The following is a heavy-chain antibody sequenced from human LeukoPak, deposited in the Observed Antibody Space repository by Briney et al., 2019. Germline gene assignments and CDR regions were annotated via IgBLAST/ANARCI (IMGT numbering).Heavy chain of an antibody. V-gene: IGHV3-23*01. CDR2: ISGSGGSI. CDR3: ARNPGGYFDY. J-gene: IGHJ4*02. Sequence: GGSLRLSCAASGLTFGSYAMSWVRQAPGKGLEWKGLEWVSAISGSGGSIYYADSVKGRFTISRDNSKNTVYLQMNSLRAEDTAVYYCARNPGGYFDYWGQGTLVTVSS. D-gene: IGHD1-14*01. CDR1: GLTFGSYA.